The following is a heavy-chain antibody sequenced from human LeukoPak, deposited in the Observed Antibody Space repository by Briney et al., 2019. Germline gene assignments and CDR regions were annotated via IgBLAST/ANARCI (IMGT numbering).Heavy chain of an antibody. J-gene: IGHJ4*02. V-gene: IGHV1-69*01. D-gene: IGHD3-22*01. CDR1: GGTFSSYA. CDR3: ASYDSSGPPTEYYFDY. CDR2: IIPIFGTA. Sequence: EASVKVSCTASGGTFSSYAISWVRQAPGQGLEWMGEIIPIFGTANYAQKFQGRVTITADESTSTAYMELSSLRSEDTAVYYCASYDSSGPPTEYYFDYWGQGTLVTVSS.